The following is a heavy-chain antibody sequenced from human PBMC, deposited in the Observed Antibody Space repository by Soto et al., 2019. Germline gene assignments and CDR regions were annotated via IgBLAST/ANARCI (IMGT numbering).Heavy chain of an antibody. J-gene: IGHJ4*02. CDR1: GGTFSSYT. Sequence: QVQLVQSGAEVKKPGSSVKVSCKASGGTFSSYTISWVRQAPGQGLEWMGRIIPILGIANYAQKFQGRVTITADKSTSTAYMELSSLRSEDTAVYYCASRPPVGYCSCGSCYLDWGQGTLVTVSS. CDR3: ASRPPVGYCSCGSCYLD. D-gene: IGHD2-15*01. V-gene: IGHV1-69*02. CDR2: IIPILGIA.